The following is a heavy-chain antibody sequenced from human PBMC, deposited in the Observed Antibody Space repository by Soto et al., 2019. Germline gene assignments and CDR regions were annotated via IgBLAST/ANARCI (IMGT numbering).Heavy chain of an antibody. CDR1: GGTFSSYA. Sequence: QVQLVQSGAEVKKPGSSVKVSCKASGGTFSSYAISWVRQAPGQGLEWMGGIIPIFGTANYAQKFQGRVTITADESTSTAYMELSSLRSEDTAVYYCARGPELNYYGPGSYGYYGMDVWGQGTTVTVSS. V-gene: IGHV1-69*01. CDR3: ARGPELNYYGPGSYGYYGMDV. CDR2: IIPIFGTA. J-gene: IGHJ6*02. D-gene: IGHD3-10*01.